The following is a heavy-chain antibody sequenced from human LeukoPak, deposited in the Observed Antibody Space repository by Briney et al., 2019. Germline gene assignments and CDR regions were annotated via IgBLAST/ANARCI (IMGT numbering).Heavy chain of an antibody. J-gene: IGHJ5*02. Sequence: PGGSLRLSCAASGFSFTTYAMSWVRQAPGKGLEWVSTISGSGGGTYYADSVKGRFTISRDNSKNTLYLQMNSLRAEDTAVYYCAKVRKVYTAMVTRWFDPWGQGTLVTVSS. V-gene: IGHV3-23*01. CDR1: GFSFTTYA. CDR2: ISGSGGGT. CDR3: AKVRKVYTAMVTRWFDP. D-gene: IGHD5-18*01.